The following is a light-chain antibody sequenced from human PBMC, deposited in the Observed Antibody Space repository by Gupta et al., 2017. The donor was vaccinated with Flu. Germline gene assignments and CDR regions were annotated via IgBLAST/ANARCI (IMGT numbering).Light chain of an antibody. V-gene: IGKV3-11*01. Sequence: IVFTPSPATLSLSPGERATLSCRASQDLRTWLAWYQQRPGRAPRLLIYDASSRAPGIPARFSGSGSGTEFTLKISSPEPEDSAVYYCQHRKNCPFTFGRGTKVEIK. CDR2: DAS. CDR3: QHRKNCPFT. J-gene: IGKJ4*01. CDR1: QDLRTW.